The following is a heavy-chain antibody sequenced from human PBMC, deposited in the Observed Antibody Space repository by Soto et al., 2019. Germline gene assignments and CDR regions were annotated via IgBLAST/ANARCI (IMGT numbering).Heavy chain of an antibody. CDR3: ARKGSGDYALDY. D-gene: IGHD4-17*01. J-gene: IGHJ4*02. CDR1: GFSLSTGGVG. CDR2: IYWDDVK. Sequence: QITLKESGPTLVKPTQTLTLTCTLSGFSLSTGGVGVGWIRQSPGKALEGLAVIYWDDVKHYSPSLERRLTITKDTSESEVVLTMTNMDPVDTATYYCARKGSGDYALDYWGQGMLVTVSS. V-gene: IGHV2-5*02.